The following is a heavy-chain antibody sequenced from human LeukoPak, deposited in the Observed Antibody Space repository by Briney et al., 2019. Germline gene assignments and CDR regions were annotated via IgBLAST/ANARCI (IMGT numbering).Heavy chain of an antibody. CDR3: ARGLPNYYGSGSYFDY. CDR1: GSTLTELS. V-gene: IGHV1-24*01. D-gene: IGHD3-10*01. J-gene: IGHJ4*02. Sequence: ASVKVSCKVSGSTLTELSMHWVRQAPGKGLEWMGGFDPEDGETIYAQKFQGRVTITADESTSTAYMELSSLSSEDTAVYYCARGLPNYYGSGSYFDYWGQGTLVTVSS. CDR2: FDPEDGET.